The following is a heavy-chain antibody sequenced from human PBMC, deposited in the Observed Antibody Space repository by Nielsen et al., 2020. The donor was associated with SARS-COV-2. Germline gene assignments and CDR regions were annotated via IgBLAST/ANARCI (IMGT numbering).Heavy chain of an antibody. Sequence: VRQMPGKGLEWMGRIDPADSYTNYSPSFQGHVTFSSDKSIDTAYLQWSSLKASDTAMYYCARLGSGSGSYYLGGYYYYYGMDVWGQGTTVTVSS. V-gene: IGHV5-10-1*01. D-gene: IGHD3-10*01. CDR2: IDPADSYT. J-gene: IGHJ6*02. CDR3: ARLGSGSGSYYLGGYYYYYGMDV.